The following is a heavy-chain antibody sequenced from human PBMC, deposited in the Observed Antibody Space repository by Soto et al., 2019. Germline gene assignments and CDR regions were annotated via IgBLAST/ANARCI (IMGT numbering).Heavy chain of an antibody. D-gene: IGHD3-22*01. V-gene: IGHV4-39*01. CDR2: MFYSGNT. CDR1: GDSIGSSTYY. Sequence: SETLSLTCTVSGDSIGSSTYYWGWIRQPPGKGLEWIGSMFYSGNTYYNPSLKSRVTLSIDTSKNQFSLKLNSVTAADTAVYYCVSPEGYYDSSGYTLDFWGQGTLVTVSS. J-gene: IGHJ4*02. CDR3: VSPEGYYDSSGYTLDF.